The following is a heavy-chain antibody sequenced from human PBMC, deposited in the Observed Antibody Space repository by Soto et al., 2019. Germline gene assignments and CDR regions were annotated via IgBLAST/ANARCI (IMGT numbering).Heavy chain of an antibody. CDR2: INPSGGTT. CDR1: GYPLTGNY. CDR3: ARGEPHSSGWNFDY. Sequence: QVQLVQSGAEVKKPGASVKVSCTASGYPLTGNYIHWVRQGPGEGLEWMGKINPSGGTTRYGQKFQGRVSMTRDTSTSTVYMEMSGLRSDDTAVYYCARGEPHSSGWNFDYWGQGTLVIVSP. V-gene: IGHV1-46*03. J-gene: IGHJ4*02. D-gene: IGHD6-19*01.